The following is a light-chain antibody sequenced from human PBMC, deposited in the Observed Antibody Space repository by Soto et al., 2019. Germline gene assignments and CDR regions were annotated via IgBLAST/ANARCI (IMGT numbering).Light chain of an antibody. CDR2: DAS. J-gene: IGKJ5*01. CDR3: QQRSNWPIT. CDR1: QSVSSY. V-gene: IGKV3-11*01. Sequence: EIVLTQTPATLSLSPWERATLCCRASQSVSSYLAWYQQKPGQAPRLLIYDASNRATGIPARFSGSGSGTDFTLTISSLEPEDFAVYYCQQRSNWPITFGQGTRLEIK.